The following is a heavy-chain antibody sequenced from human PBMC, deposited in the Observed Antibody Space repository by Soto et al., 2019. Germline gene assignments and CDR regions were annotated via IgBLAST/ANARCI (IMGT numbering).Heavy chain of an antibody. D-gene: IGHD6-13*01. V-gene: IGHV3-33*01. CDR2: IWYDGSNK. CDR1: GFTFSSYG. J-gene: IGHJ4*02. Sequence: RRLSCAASGFTFSSYGMHWVRQAPGKGLEWVAVIWYDGSNKYYADSVKGRFTISRDNSKNTLYLQMNSLRAEDTAVYYCARENPGIAAAGPFDYWGQGTLVTVSS. CDR3: ARENPGIAAAGPFDY.